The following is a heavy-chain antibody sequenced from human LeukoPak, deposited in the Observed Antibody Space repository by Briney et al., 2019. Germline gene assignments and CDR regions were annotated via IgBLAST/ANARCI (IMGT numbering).Heavy chain of an antibody. Sequence: SETLSLTCTVSGGSISSGGYYWSWIRQHPGKGLEWIGYIYYSGSTCYNPSLKSRVTISVDTSKNQFSLKLSSVTAADTAVYYCARGQWLAQLRVFDYWGQGTLVTVSS. CDR3: ARGQWLAQLRVFDY. CDR1: GGSISSGGYY. CDR2: IYYSGST. D-gene: IGHD6-19*01. J-gene: IGHJ4*02. V-gene: IGHV4-31*03.